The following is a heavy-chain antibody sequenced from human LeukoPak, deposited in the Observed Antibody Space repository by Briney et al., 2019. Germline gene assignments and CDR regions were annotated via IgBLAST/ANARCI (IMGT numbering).Heavy chain of an antibody. D-gene: IGHD6-13*01. CDR1: GYTFTSYA. Sequence: GASVKVSCKASGYTFTSYAMHWVRQAPGQRLEWMGWINAGNGNTKYPQEFQGRVTITRDTSASTAYMELSSLRSEDMAVYYCARGLSSSSGYYMDVWGKGTTVTVSS. V-gene: IGHV1-3*03. CDR2: INAGNGNT. J-gene: IGHJ6*03. CDR3: ARGLSSSSGYYMDV.